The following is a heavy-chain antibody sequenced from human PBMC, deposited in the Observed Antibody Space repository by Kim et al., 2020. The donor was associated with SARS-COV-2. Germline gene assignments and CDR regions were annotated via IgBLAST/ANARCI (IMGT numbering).Heavy chain of an antibody. CDR1: GFTFSSYG. CDR3: AKSVGYSSSWSAPHYYYYGMDV. CDR2: ISYDGSNK. V-gene: IGHV3-30*18. D-gene: IGHD6-13*01. J-gene: IGHJ6*02. Sequence: GGSLRLSCAASGFTFSSYGMHWVRQAPGKGLEWVAVISYDGSNKYYADSVKGRFTISRDNSKNTLYLQMNSLRAEDTAVYYCAKSVGYSSSWSAPHYYYYGMDVWGQGTTVTVSS.